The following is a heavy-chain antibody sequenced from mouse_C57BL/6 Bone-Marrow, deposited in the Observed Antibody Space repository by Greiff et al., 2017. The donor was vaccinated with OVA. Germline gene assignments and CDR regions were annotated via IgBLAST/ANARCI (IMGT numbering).Heavy chain of an antibody. CDR1: GYTFTDYY. CDR2: INPNNGGT. CDR3: ARPPYDYDGVRYFDY. D-gene: IGHD2-4*01. J-gene: IGHJ2*01. Sequence: VQLQQSGPELVKPGASVKISCKASGYTFTDYYMNWVKQSHGKSLEWIGDINPNNGGTSYNQKFKGKATLTVDKSSSTAYMELRSLTSEDSAVYYCARPPYDYDGVRYFDYWGQGTTLTVSS. V-gene: IGHV1-26*01.